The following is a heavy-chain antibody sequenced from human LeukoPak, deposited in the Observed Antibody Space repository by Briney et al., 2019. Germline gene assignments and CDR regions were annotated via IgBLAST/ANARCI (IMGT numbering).Heavy chain of an antibody. CDR2: MHYRGST. Sequence: SETLSLTCNVSGXSISNYYGSWIRQPPGKGLELIGYMHYRGSTNYNPSLNSRVTISVEMSKNQFSLRLSSVTAADTAIYYCARIHGHNLDYWGQGTLVTVSS. V-gene: IGHV4-59*01. D-gene: IGHD5-24*01. CDR3: ARIHGHNLDY. J-gene: IGHJ4*02. CDR1: GXSISNYY.